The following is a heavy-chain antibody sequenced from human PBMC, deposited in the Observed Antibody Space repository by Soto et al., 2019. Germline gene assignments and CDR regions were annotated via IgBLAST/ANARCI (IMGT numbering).Heavy chain of an antibody. CDR2: IYYSGST. Sequence: SETLSLTCTVSGGSISSSSYYWGWIRQPPGKGLEWIGYIYYSGSTYYNPSLKSRVTISVDTSKNQFSLKLSSVTAADTAVYYCARGGPKDIVVVPAAAYFDYWGQGTLVTVSS. CDR1: GGSISSSSYY. CDR3: ARGGPKDIVVVPAAAYFDY. V-gene: IGHV4-39*07. D-gene: IGHD2-2*01. J-gene: IGHJ4*02.